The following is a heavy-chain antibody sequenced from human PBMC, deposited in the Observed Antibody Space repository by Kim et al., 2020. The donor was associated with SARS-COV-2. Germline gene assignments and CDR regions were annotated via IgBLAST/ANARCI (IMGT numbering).Heavy chain of an antibody. J-gene: IGHJ4*02. CDR3: ASALVH. D-gene: IGHD1-26*01. CDR1: GDSLSSDY. CDR2: IYTSGRT. V-gene: IGHV4-4*07. Sequence: SETLSLTCTVSGDSLSSDYWSWNRQPAGKGLEWIGRIYTSGRTNYNPSLQSRVTMSVDMSKNQFSLMLSSVTAADTAVYYCASALVHWGQGTLVTASS.